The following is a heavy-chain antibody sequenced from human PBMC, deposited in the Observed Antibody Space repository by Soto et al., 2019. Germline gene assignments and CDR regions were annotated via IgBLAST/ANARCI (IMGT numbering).Heavy chain of an antibody. CDR3: AKWIFGVVYYYYGMDV. D-gene: IGHD3-3*01. Sequence: GGSLRLSCAASGFTFSSYAMSWVRQAPGKGLEWVSAISGSGGSTYYADSVKGRFTISRDNSKNTLYLQMNSLRAKDTAVYYCAKWIFGVVYYYYGMDVWGQGTTVTVSS. V-gene: IGHV3-23*01. J-gene: IGHJ6*02. CDR1: GFTFSSYA. CDR2: ISGSGGST.